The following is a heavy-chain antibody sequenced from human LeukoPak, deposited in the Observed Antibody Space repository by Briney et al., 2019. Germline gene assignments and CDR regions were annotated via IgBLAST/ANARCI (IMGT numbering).Heavy chain of an antibody. CDR1: GYTFTSYV. D-gene: IGHD3-3*01. Sequence: ASVKVSCKASGYTFTSYVMNWVRQAPGQGLEWMGWINTNTGNTTYAQRSTGRFVFSLDTSVSTVYLQICSLKAEDTAVYYCARDLAPGYDFWSGPLYNWFDPWGQGTLVTVSS. CDR3: ARDLAPGYDFWSGPLYNWFDP. CDR2: INTNTGNT. J-gene: IGHJ5*02. V-gene: IGHV7-4-1*01.